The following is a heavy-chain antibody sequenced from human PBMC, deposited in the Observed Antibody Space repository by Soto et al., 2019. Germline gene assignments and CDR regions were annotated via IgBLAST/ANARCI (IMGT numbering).Heavy chain of an antibody. D-gene: IGHD3-16*02. V-gene: IGHV1-18*01. Sequence: QVQLVQSGAEVKKPGASVKVSCKASGYTFTSYGISWVRQAPGQGLEWMGWISAYNGNTNYAQKLQGRVTMTTDTSTSTAYMELRSLRSDDTAVYYCAVGDYIWGSYHDDAFDIWGQGTMVTVSS. J-gene: IGHJ3*02. CDR1: GYTFTSYG. CDR3: AVGDYIWGSYHDDAFDI. CDR2: ISAYNGNT.